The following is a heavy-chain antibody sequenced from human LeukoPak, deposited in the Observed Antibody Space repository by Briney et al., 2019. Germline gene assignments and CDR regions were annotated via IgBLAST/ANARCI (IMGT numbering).Heavy chain of an antibody. CDR3: ARRISTRRGETCSSTSCYFDY. J-gene: IGHJ4*02. D-gene: IGHD2-2*01. Sequence: SETLSLTCAVSGFSISCGYFWAWIPQSPGKGLGLIGSIFHNGITYYNPSLKSRITIPADTSKNQFSLRLSSVTAADTAVYYCARRISTRRGETCSSTSCYFDYWGQGTLVTVSS. CDR2: IFHNGIT. CDR1: GFSISCGYF. V-gene: IGHV4-38-2*01.